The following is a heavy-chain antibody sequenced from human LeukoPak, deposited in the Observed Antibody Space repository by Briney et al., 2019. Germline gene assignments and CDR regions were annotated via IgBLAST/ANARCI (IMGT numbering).Heavy chain of an antibody. Sequence: SETLSLTCGVPGYSISSGYYWGWIRQPPGEGLEWIGSIYHGGSSYYNPSLKSRVTMSVDTSKNQFSLKLSSVTAADTAVYYCASAYCTTTSCYGRYFDYWGQGTLVTVSS. CDR3: ASAYCTTTSCYGRYFDY. D-gene: IGHD2-2*01. CDR1: GYSISSGYY. V-gene: IGHV4-38-2*01. CDR2: IYHGGSS. J-gene: IGHJ4*02.